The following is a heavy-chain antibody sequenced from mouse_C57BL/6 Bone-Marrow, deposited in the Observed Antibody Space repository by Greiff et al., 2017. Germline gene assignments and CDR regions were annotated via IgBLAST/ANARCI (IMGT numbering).Heavy chain of an antibody. V-gene: IGHV5-6*01. CDR2: ISSGGSYT. Sequence: EVQRVESGGDLVKPGGSLKLSCAASGFTFSSYGMSWVRQTPDKRLEWVATISSGGSYTYYPDSVKGRFTISRDNAKNTLYLQMSSLKSEDTAMYYCARHGRDGYLYFDYWGQGTTLTVSS. J-gene: IGHJ2*01. CDR3: ARHGRDGYLYFDY. CDR1: GFTFSSYG. D-gene: IGHD2-3*01.